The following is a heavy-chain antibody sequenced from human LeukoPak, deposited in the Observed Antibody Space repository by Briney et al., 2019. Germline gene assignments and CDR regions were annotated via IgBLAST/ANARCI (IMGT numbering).Heavy chain of an antibody. J-gene: IGHJ4*02. D-gene: IGHD3-22*01. CDR2: ISWSSEYM. CDR3: AREYYDSSGRYFDY. CDR1: GFTFRGSA. Sequence: GGSLRLSCAASGFTFRGSAMHWVRQVPGKGLEWVSGISWSSEYMFYADSVKGRFTISRDNSKNTLYLQMDSLRAEDTAVYYCAREYYDSSGRYFDYWGQGTLVTVSS. V-gene: IGHV3-23*01.